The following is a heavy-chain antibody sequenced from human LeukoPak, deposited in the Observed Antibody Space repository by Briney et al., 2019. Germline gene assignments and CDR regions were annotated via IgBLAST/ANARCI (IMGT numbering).Heavy chain of an antibody. V-gene: IGHV1-2*02. CDR2: INPNSGGT. CDR3: ARAERITMIVVVHDAFDI. Sequence: GASVKVSCKASGYTFTGYYMHWVRPAPGQGLEWMGWINPNSGGTNYAQKFQGRVTMTRDTSISTAYMELSRLRSDDTAVYYCARAERITMIVVVHDAFDIWGQGTMVTVSS. J-gene: IGHJ3*02. D-gene: IGHD3-22*01. CDR1: GYTFTGYY.